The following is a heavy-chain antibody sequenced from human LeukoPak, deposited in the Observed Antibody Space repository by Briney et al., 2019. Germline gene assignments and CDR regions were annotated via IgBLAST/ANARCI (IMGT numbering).Heavy chain of an antibody. CDR1: GFTFSSYE. J-gene: IGHJ4*02. CDR3: ARITTTVTTLDY. Sequence: TGGSLRLSCAASGFTFSSYEMNWVRQAPGKGLEWVSYISSSGSTMYYADSVKGRFTISRDNAKNSLYLQMNSLRAEDTAVYYCARITTTVTTLDYWGQGTLVTVSS. V-gene: IGHV3-48*03. CDR2: ISSSGSTM. D-gene: IGHD4-17*01.